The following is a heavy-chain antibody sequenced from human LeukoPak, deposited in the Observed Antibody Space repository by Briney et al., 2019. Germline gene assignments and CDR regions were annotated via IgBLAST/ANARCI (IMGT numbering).Heavy chain of an antibody. V-gene: IGHV3-48*03. D-gene: IGHD6-13*01. CDR2: ISSSGSTI. J-gene: IGHJ3*02. CDR3: ARESISGSWARGAFDI. CDR1: GFTFSSYE. Sequence: PGGSLRLSCAASGFTFSSYEMNWVRQAPGKGLEWVSYISSSGSTIYYADSVKGRFTISRDNAKNSLYLQMNSLRAEDTAVYYCARESISGSWARGAFDIWGQGTMVAVSS.